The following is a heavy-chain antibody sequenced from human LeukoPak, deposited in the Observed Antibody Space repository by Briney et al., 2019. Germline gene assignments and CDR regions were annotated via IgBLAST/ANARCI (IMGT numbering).Heavy chain of an antibody. CDR1: GGSFSGYY. D-gene: IGHD6-6*01. J-gene: IGHJ5*02. CDR2: INHSGST. Sequence: SETLSLTCAVYGGSFSGYYWSWIRQPPGKGLEWIGEINHSGSTNYNPSLKSRVTISADTSKNQFSLKLSSVTAADTAVYYCARVRGIAARRRNWFDPWGQGTLVTVSS. CDR3: ARVRGIAARRRNWFDP. V-gene: IGHV4-34*01.